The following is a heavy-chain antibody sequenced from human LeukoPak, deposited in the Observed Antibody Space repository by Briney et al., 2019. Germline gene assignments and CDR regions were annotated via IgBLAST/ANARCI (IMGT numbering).Heavy chain of an antibody. CDR1: GGSISSSSYY. J-gene: IGHJ6*03. Sequence: SETLSLTCTVSGGSISSSSYYWGWIRQPPGKGLEWIGSIYYSGSTYYNPSLKSRVTISVDTSKNQFSLKLSSVTAADTAVYYCASRDSSTSSYYYYYMDVWGKGTTVTVSS. D-gene: IGHD2-2*01. V-gene: IGHV4-39*07. CDR2: IYYSGST. CDR3: ASRDSSTSSYYYYYMDV.